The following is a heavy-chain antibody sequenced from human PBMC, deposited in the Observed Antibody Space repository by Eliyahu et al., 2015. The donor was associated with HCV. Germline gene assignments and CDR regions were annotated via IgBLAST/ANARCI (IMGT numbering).Heavy chain of an antibody. V-gene: IGHV3-30*18. J-gene: IGHJ6*02. CDR2: ISYDGSNK. Sequence: QVQLVESGGGVVQPGXSLRLSCAASGFTFSSYGMPWVRQAPGKGLEGVAVISYDGSNKYYADSVKGRFTISRDNSKNTLYLQMNSLRAEDTAVYYCAKDRQLWLGDLDYYYGMDVWGQGTTVTVSS. CDR1: GFTFSSYG. D-gene: IGHD3-10*01. CDR3: AKDRQLWLGDLDYYYGMDV.